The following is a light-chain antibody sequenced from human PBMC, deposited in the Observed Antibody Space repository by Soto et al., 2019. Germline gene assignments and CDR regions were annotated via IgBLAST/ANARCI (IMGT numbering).Light chain of an antibody. J-gene: IGLJ3*02. CDR3: AAWDDSLNAWV. V-gene: IGLV1-44*01. CDR1: SSNIGSNT. CDR2: SNN. Sequence: QSVLTQPPSASGTPGQRVTISCSGSSSNIGSNTVNWYQQLPGTAPKLLIYSNNQRPSGVPDRFSGSKSGTSASLAISGLQSEDEADYYCAAWDDSLNAWVFGGGTKHTVL.